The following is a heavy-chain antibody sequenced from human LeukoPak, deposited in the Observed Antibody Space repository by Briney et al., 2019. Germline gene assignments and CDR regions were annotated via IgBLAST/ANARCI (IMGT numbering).Heavy chain of an antibody. D-gene: IGHD1-26*01. CDR3: ARGPSRGSTLRGPYYFDY. CDR1: GDSISSYY. V-gene: IGHV4-4*07. J-gene: IGHJ4*02. Sequence: SETLSLTCTVSGDSISSYYWSWIRQPAGKGLEWIGRFYTSGSTNYNPSLKSRVTISVDRSRNQFSLNLRSVTAADTAVYYCARGPSRGSTLRGPYYFDYWGQGTLVTVSS. CDR2: FYTSGST.